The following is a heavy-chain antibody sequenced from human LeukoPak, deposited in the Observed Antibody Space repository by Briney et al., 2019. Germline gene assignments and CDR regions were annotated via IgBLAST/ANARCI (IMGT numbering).Heavy chain of an antibody. CDR1: GFTFSSYA. CDR2: ISYDGSNK. J-gene: IGHJ4*02. Sequence: GGSLRLSCAASGFTFSSYAMHWVRQAPGKGLEWVAVISYDGSNKYYADSVKGRFTISRDNSKNTLYLQMNSLRAEDTAVYYCARTTYYDSSGYPPFDYWGQGTLVTVSS. V-gene: IGHV3-30*04. D-gene: IGHD3-22*01. CDR3: ARTTYYDSSGYPPFDY.